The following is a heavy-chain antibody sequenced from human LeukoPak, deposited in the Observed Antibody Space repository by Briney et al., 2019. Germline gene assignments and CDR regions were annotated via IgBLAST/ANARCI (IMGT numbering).Heavy chain of an antibody. CDR1: GYTFTSYD. Sequence: ASVKVSCKASGYTFTSYDINWVRQATGQGLEWMGWINPNSGNTGYAQKFQGRVTMTRNTSISTAYMELSSLRSEDTAVYYCAHSGYSRAYYYYYGMDVWGQGTTVTVSS. J-gene: IGHJ6*02. D-gene: IGHD5-18*01. CDR3: AHSGYSRAYYYYYGMDV. CDR2: INPNSGNT. V-gene: IGHV1-8*01.